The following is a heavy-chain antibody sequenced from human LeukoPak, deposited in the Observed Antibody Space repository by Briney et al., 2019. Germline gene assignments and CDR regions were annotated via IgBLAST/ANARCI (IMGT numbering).Heavy chain of an antibody. D-gene: IGHD3-22*01. CDR2: ISAYNGNT. CDR3: ARVRTYYHDSSGYYGDY. V-gene: IGHV1-18*01. J-gene: IGHJ4*02. Sequence: GASVKVSCKASDYTFTNYGISWVRQAPGQGLEWMGWISAYNGNTNYAQKHQGRVTMTTDTSTSTAYMELRSLRSDDTAVYYCARVRTYYHDSSGYYGDYWGQGTLVTVSS. CDR1: DYTFTNYG.